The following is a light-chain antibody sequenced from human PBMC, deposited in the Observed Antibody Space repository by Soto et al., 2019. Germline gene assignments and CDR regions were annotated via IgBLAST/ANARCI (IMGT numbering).Light chain of an antibody. J-gene: IGKJ1*01. CDR3: QPYGSLSWT. CDR1: VSVSSN. V-gene: IGKV3-20*01. CDR2: GAS. Sequence: EVVMTQSPATLSVSPGKRTTLSCRASVSVSSNSAWYQQKPGQAPRIILSGASGRATGIPDRFTGSASGTDFNLTISRLEPEDFAVYYCQPYGSLSWTFGQGTKVDIK.